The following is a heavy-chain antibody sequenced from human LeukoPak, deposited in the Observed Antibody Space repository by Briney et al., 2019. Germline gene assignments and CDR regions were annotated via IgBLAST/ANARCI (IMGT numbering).Heavy chain of an antibody. CDR2: IIPIFGTA. J-gene: IGHJ6*02. CDR1: GYTFTTYG. Sequence: ASVKVSCKASGYTFTTYGISWVRQAPGQGLEWMGGIIPIFGTANYAQKFQGRVTITADESTSTAYMELSSLRSEDTAVYYCARGTYGDYNTYYYYGMDVWGQGTTVTVSS. V-gene: IGHV1-69*13. D-gene: IGHD4-17*01. CDR3: ARGTYGDYNTYYYYGMDV.